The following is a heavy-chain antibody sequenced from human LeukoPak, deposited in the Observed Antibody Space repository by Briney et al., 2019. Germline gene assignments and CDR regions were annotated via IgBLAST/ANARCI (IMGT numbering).Heavy chain of an antibody. CDR2: ISAYNGNT. J-gene: IGHJ6*02. V-gene: IGHV1-18*01. Sequence: ASVKVSCKASGYTFTSYGISWVRQAPGQGLEWMGWISAYNGNTNYAQKLQGRVTMTTDTSTSTAYMELRSLRSDDTAVYYCARQKWKQQGRDYYFNGLDVWGPGTTVTVSS. D-gene: IGHD1-26*01. CDR1: GYTFTSYG. CDR3: ARQKWKQQGRDYYFNGLDV.